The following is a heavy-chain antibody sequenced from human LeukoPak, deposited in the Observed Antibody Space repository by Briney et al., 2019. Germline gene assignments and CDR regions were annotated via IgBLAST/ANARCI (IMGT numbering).Heavy chain of an antibody. CDR3: AKVTIEGGIVLQHLDWLRLGFDY. CDR2: INGSGGST. V-gene: IGHV3-23*01. J-gene: IGHJ4*02. Sequence: PGGSLRLSCAASGFTFNNYAMSWVRQAPGKGLEWVSGINGSGGSTYYADSVKGRFTLSRDNFKHTLYLQMNSLRAEDTAVYYCAKVTIEGGIVLQHLDWLRLGFDYWGQGTLVTVSS. CDR1: GFTFNNYA. D-gene: IGHD3-9*01.